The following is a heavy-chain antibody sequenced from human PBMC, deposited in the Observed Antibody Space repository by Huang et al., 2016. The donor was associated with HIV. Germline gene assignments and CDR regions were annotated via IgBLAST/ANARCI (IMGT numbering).Heavy chain of an antibody. D-gene: IGHD5-12*01. CDR1: GFTFSNYG. CDR3: AKDREDSAYQLDY. Sequence: QVQLVASGGGVVQPGRSLRLSCAASGFTFSNYGVHGVRQAPGKGLEWVAAISYDGSYQYYSDSVKGRFTISRDDSQNTLYLQMSSLRAEDTAVYFCAKDREDSAYQLDYWGQGTRVTVSS. CDR2: ISYDGSYQ. J-gene: IGHJ4*02. V-gene: IGHV3-30*18.